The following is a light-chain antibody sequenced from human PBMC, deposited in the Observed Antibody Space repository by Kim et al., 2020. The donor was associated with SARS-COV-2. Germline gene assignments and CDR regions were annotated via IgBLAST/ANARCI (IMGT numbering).Light chain of an antibody. CDR3: QQRSNWPPFT. J-gene: IGKJ5*01. Sequence: SPGERATLSCRASQSVSTYLAWYQQKPGQPPRLLIYDASNRATGIPARFSGSGSGTDFTLTISSLEPEDFAVYYCQQRSNWPPFTFGQGTRLEIK. V-gene: IGKV3-11*01. CDR2: DAS. CDR1: QSVSTY.